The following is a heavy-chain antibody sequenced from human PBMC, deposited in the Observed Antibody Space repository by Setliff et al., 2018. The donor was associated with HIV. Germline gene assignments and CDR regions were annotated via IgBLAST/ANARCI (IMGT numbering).Heavy chain of an antibody. J-gene: IGHJ4*02. V-gene: IGHV3-20*04. D-gene: IGHD1-26*01. CDR3: ATDCAVVGGTGSLDS. CDR1: GFTFDDYG. CDR2: INWNGGST. Sequence: GGSLRLSCAASGFTFDDYGMSWVRQTPRKGLEWVSGINWNGGSTGYADSVKGRFTISRDNGYSSLYLQMNSLRVEDTAVYYCATDCAVVGGTGSLDSWGQGTLVTVSS.